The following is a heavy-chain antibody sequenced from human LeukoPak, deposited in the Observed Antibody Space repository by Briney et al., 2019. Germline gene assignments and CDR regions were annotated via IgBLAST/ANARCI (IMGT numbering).Heavy chain of an antibody. D-gene: IGHD3-10*01. V-gene: IGHV3-23*01. CDR3: AKGVGTMVRGVIYSFDY. CDR1: GFTFSSYA. Sequence: PGGSLRLSCAASGFTFSSYAMSWVRQAPGKGLEWVSAISGSGGSTYYADSVKGRFTISRDNSKNTLYLQMNSLRAEGTAVYYCAKGVGTMVRGVIYSFDYWGQGTLVTVSS. CDR2: ISGSGGST. J-gene: IGHJ4*02.